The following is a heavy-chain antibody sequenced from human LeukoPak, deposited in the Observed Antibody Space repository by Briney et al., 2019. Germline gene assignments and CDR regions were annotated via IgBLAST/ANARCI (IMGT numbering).Heavy chain of an antibody. CDR3: ARVGLRYFAGFDP. CDR2: IIPIFGTA. J-gene: IGHJ5*02. D-gene: IGHD3-9*01. Sequence: ASVKVSCKASGGTFSSYAISWVRQAPGQGLEWMGGIIPIFGTANYAQKFQGRVTITTDESTSTAYMELSSLRSEDTAVYYCARVGLRYFAGFDPWGQGTLVTVSS. CDR1: GGTFSSYA. V-gene: IGHV1-69*05.